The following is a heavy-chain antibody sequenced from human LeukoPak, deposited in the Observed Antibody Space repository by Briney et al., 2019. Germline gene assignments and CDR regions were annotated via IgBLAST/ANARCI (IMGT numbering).Heavy chain of an antibody. V-gene: IGHV4-59*11. D-gene: IGHD5-12*01. CDR1: GGSISSHY. CDR3: AKDLMVASGFDY. J-gene: IGHJ4*02. CDR2: IYYSGST. Sequence: SETLSLTCTVSGGSISSHYWSWIRQPPGKGLEWIGYIYYSGSTNYNPSLKSRVTISVDTSKNQFSLKLSSVTAADTAVHYCAKDLMVASGFDYWGQGSLVTVSS.